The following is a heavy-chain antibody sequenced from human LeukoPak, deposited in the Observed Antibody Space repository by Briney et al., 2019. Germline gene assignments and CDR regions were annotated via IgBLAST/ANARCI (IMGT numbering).Heavy chain of an antibody. D-gene: IGHD2-2*01. J-gene: IGHJ6*02. CDR2: IKQAGSEK. CDR3: ARDCHQLLTLYYYYGMDV. Sequence: PGGSLRLSCAASGLTFSSYWMSWVRQAPGKGREWVANIKQAGSEKYYVDFVKGRFTISRENAKNSLYLQMNSLRAEDTAVYCCARDCHQLLTLYYYYGMDVWGQGTTVTVSS. CDR1: GLTFSSYW. V-gene: IGHV3-7*01.